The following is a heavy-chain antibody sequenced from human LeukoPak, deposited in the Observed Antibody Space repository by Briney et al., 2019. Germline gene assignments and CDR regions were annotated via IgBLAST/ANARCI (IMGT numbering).Heavy chain of an antibody. CDR1: GFTFSDYA. V-gene: IGHV3-30-3*01. CDR3: ARDYWWNYDY. CDR2: ISKDGSDK. Sequence: GGSLRLSCAASGFTFSDYAMHWVRQAPGKGLEWVAVISKDGSDKYYPGSVRGRFTISRDNSKNTIYLQMDSLRAEDTAIYYCARDYWWNYDYWGQGTLATVSS. J-gene: IGHJ4*02. D-gene: IGHD1-7*01.